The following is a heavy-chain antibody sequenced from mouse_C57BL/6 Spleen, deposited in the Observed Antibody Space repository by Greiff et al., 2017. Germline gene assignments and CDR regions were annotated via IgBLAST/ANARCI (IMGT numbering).Heavy chain of an antibody. Sequence: QVQLQQSGAELARPGASVKLSCKASGYTFTSYGISWVKQRTGQGLEWIGEIYPRSGNTYYNEKFKGKATLTADKSSSTAYMELRSLTSEDSAVYFCARRLYDGYDVGAMDYWGQGTSVTVSS. CDR2: IYPRSGNT. CDR3: ARRLYDGYDVGAMDY. D-gene: IGHD2-3*01. CDR1: GYTFTSYG. J-gene: IGHJ4*01. V-gene: IGHV1-81*01.